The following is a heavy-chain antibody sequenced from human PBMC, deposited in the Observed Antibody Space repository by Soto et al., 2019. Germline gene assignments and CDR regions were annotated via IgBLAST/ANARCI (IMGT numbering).Heavy chain of an antibody. CDR1: GGTFSSYA. V-gene: IGHV1-69*06. D-gene: IGHD2-21*02. J-gene: IGHJ1*01. CDR3: ARESYCGGDCYRPFQH. CDR2: IIPIFGTA. Sequence: GASVKVSCKASGGTFSSYAISWVRQAPGQGLEWMGGIIPIFGTANYAQKFQGRVTITADKSTSTAYMELSSLRSEDTAVYYCARESYCGGDCYRPFQHWGQGTLVTVSS.